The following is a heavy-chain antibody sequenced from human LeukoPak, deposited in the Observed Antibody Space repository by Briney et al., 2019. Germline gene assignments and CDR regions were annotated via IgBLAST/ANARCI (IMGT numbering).Heavy chain of an antibody. CDR3: ARRPSTVTTPHFDY. CDR1: GGSFSGYY. D-gene: IGHD4-17*01. Sequence: SSETLSLTCAVYGGSFSGYYWSWVRQPPGKGLEWIGEINHSGSTNYNPSLRSRVTISVDTSKNQFSLKLSSVTAADTAVYYCARRPSTVTTPHFDYWGQGTLVTVSS. V-gene: IGHV4-34*01. J-gene: IGHJ4*02. CDR2: INHSGST.